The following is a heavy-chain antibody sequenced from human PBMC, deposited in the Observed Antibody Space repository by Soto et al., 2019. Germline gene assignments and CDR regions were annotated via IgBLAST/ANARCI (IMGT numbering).Heavy chain of an antibody. Sequence: ASVKVSCKASGYTITSYGIGWVRQAPGQGLEWMGWISAYNGNTNYAQKLQGRVTMTTDTSTSTAYMELRSLRSDDTAVYYCARVEAAMSGHWFDPWGQGTLVTVSS. CDR1: GYTITSYG. CDR2: ISAYNGNT. V-gene: IGHV1-18*01. D-gene: IGHD2-2*01. J-gene: IGHJ5*02. CDR3: ARVEAAMSGHWFDP.